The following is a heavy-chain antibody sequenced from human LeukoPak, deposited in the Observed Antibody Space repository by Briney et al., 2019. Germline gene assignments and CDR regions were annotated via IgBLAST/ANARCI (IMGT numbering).Heavy chain of an antibody. V-gene: IGHV1-2*02. Sequence: ASVKVSCKASGYTFTGYYMHWVRQAPGQGLEWMGWINPNSGGTNYAQKFQGRVTMTRDTSISTAYMELSRLRSDDTAVYSCARDTTSGILWFRESFDYWGQGTLVTVSS. CDR2: INPNSGGT. J-gene: IGHJ4*02. CDR1: GYTFTGYY. CDR3: ARDTTSGILWFRESFDY. D-gene: IGHD3-10*01.